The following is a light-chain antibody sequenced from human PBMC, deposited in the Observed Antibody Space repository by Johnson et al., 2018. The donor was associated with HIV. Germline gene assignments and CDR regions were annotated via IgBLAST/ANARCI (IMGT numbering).Light chain of an antibody. V-gene: IGLV1-51*01. CDR1: SSNIGNNY. J-gene: IGLJ1*01. Sequence: QSVLTQPPSVSAAPGQKVTISCSGSSSNIGNNYVSWYQQLPGTAPKLLIYDNNKRPSGIPDRFSGSKSGTSATLGITGLQTGDEADYYCGTWVRSLSGVFGSVTKVTV. CDR2: DNN. CDR3: GTWVRSLSGV.